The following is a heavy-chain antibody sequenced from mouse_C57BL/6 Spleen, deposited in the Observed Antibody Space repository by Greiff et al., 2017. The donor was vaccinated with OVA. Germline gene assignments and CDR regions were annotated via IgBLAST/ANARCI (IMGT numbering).Heavy chain of an antibody. J-gene: IGHJ3*01. Sequence: QVQLQQPGAELVKPGASVKMSCKASGYTFTSYWITWVKQRPGQGLEWIGDIYPGSGSTNYNEKFKSKATLTVDTSSSTAYMQLSSLTSEDSAVYYCARDYGSSYGFAYCGQGTLVTVSA. CDR1: GYTFTSYW. V-gene: IGHV1-55*01. CDR2: IYPGSGST. CDR3: ARDYGSSYGFAY. D-gene: IGHD1-1*01.